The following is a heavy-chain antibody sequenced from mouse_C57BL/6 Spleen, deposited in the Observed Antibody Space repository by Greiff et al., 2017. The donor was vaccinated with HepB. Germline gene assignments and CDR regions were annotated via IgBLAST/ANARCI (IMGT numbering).Heavy chain of an antibody. V-gene: IGHV1-50*01. J-gene: IGHJ2*01. Sequence: QVHVKQPGAELVKPGASVKLSCKASGYTFTSYWMQWVKQRPGQGLEWIGEIDPSDSYTNYNQKFKGKATLTVDTSSSTAYMQLSSLTSEDSAVYYCANWDGGYWGQGTTLTVSS. CDR3: ANWDGGY. CDR2: IDPSDSYT. CDR1: GYTFTSYW. D-gene: IGHD4-1*01.